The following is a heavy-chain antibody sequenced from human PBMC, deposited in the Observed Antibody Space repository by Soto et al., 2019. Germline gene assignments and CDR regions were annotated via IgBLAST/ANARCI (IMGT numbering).Heavy chain of an antibody. D-gene: IGHD6-19*01. CDR2: ISAYNGNT. Sequence: ASVKVSCKASRYAFSNYGINWVRQAPGQGLEWMGRISAYNGNTNYAQKLQGRVTMTTDTSTSTAYMELRSLRSDDTAVYYCARVTSSGWSGFDPWGQGTLVTVSS. CDR3: ARVTSSGWSGFDP. V-gene: IGHV1-18*01. CDR1: RYAFSNYG. J-gene: IGHJ5*02.